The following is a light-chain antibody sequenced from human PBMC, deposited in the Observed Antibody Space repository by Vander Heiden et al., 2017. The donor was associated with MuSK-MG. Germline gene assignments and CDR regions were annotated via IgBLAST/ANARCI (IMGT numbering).Light chain of an antibody. CDR1: QSVSSSY. CDR2: GAS. Sequence: QSVSSSYLAWYQQKPGQAPRLLIYGASSRATGIPDRFSGSGSGTDFTLTISRLDAEDFAVYYCQQYGSSPWTFGQGTKVEIK. V-gene: IGKV3-20*01. CDR3: QQYGSSPWT. J-gene: IGKJ1*01.